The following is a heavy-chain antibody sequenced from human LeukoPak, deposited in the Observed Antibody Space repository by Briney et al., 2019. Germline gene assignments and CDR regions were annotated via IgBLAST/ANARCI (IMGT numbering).Heavy chain of an antibody. Sequence: GGSLRLSCAASGFTFSTYAMSWVRQASGKGLEWVSGISGNGGSPNYADSVKGRFTISRDNSKNTLYVQMNSLRAEDTAVYYCAKAGYCSGGNCYRYFDFWGQGTLVTVSS. CDR2: ISGNGGSP. CDR1: GFTFSTYA. V-gene: IGHV3-23*01. J-gene: IGHJ4*02. CDR3: AKAGYCSGGNCYRYFDF. D-gene: IGHD2-15*01.